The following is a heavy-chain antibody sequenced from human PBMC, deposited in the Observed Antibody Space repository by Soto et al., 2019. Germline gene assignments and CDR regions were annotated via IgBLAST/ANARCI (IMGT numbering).Heavy chain of an antibody. V-gene: IGHV4-4*07. CDR1: GGSISSYY. CDR3: ARDTMVRGVIRNYYYYYGMDV. CDR2: IYTSGST. J-gene: IGHJ6*02. Sequence: SETLSLTCTVSGGSISSYYWSWIRQPAGKGLEWIGRIYTSGSTNYNPSLKSRVTMSVDTSKNQFSLKLSSVTAADTAVYYCARDTMVRGVIRNYYYYYGMDVWGQGTTVTVSS. D-gene: IGHD3-10*01.